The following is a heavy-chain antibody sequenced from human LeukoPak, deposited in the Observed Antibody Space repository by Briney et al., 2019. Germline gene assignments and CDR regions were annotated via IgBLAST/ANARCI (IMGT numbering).Heavy chain of an antibody. D-gene: IGHD5-24*01. CDR2: IIPIFGTA. Sequence: ASVKVSCKASGGTFSSYAISWVRQAPGQGLEWMGGIIPIFGTANYAQKFQGRVTITTDESTSTAYMELSRLRSDDTAVYYCARGAQMEATYGYWGQGTLVTVSS. CDR1: GGTFSSYA. V-gene: IGHV1-69*05. J-gene: IGHJ4*02. CDR3: ARGAQMEATYGY.